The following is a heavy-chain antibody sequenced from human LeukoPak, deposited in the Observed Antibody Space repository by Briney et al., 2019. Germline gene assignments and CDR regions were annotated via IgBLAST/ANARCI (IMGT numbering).Heavy chain of an antibody. J-gene: IGHJ4*02. CDR1: GGSFSGYY. CDR2: INHSGST. Sequence: SETLSLTCAVYGGSFSGYYWSWIRQPPGKGLEWIGEINHSGSTNYNPSLKSRVTMSVDTSKNQFSLKVSSVTAADTAIYYCARARGYSYGPGTGYDYWGQGTLVTVSS. D-gene: IGHD5-18*01. CDR3: ARARGYSYGPGTGYDY. V-gene: IGHV4-34*01.